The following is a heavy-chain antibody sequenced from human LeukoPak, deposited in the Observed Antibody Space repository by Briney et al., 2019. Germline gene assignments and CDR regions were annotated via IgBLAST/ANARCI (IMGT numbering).Heavy chain of an antibody. V-gene: IGHV3-23*01. D-gene: IGHD3-3*01. Sequence: GGSLRLSCAASGFTFSSYAMSWVRQAPGKGLEWVSAICGSGGSTYYADSVKGRFTISRDNSKNTLYLQMNSLRAEDTAVYYCAKEKSDYDFWSGYYYYWGQGTLVTVSS. J-gene: IGHJ4*02. CDR1: GFTFSSYA. CDR3: AKEKSDYDFWSGYYYY. CDR2: ICGSGGST.